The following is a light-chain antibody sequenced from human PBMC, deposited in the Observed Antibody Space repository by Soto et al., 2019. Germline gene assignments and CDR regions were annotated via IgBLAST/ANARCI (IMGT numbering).Light chain of an antibody. Sequence: QLVLTQSPSASASLGASVKLTCTLSSGHSSYAIAWHQKQPGKGPRYLMDLNNDGSHTKGDGIPDRFSGSSSGADRYLIISSLQSEDEADYYCSSYTSSSTLVFGGGTKLTVL. V-gene: IGLV4-69*01. CDR1: SGHSSYA. CDR3: SSYTSSSTLV. CDR2: LNNDGSH. J-gene: IGLJ2*01.